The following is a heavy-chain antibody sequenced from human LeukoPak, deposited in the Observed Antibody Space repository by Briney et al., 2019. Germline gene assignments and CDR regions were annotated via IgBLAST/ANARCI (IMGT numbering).Heavy chain of an antibody. CDR3: ARDGYNSFDS. CDR1: GRSISNYY. D-gene: IGHD5-24*01. J-gene: IGHJ4*02. Sequence: NPSETLSLTCTVSGRSISNYYWSWIRQPPGKGLEWIGYVYYSGSTTYNPSLKSRVTISVDTSKNQFSLKLSSVTAADTAVYYCARDGYNSFDSWGQGTLVTVSS. V-gene: IGHV4-59*01. CDR2: VYYSGST.